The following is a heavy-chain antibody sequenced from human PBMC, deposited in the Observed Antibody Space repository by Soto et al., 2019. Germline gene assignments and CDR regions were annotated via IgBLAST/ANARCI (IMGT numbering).Heavy chain of an antibody. CDR3: AIHFYYASGTYYAVDY. CDR1: GFTFNNYA. D-gene: IGHD3-10*01. J-gene: IGHJ4*02. V-gene: IGHV3-23*01. CDR2: ISASGGST. Sequence: EVQLLESGGGIVQPGTSLRLSCAVSGFTFNNYAMNWFRQAPGKGLEWISGISASGGSTYYAASVKGRFTISRDSSKHTLSLQANSLRADDTAIYYCAIHFYYASGTYYAVDYWGQGTLVTVSS.